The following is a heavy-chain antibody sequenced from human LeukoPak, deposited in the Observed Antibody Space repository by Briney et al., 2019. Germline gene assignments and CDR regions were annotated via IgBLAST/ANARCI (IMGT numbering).Heavy chain of an antibody. Sequence: GGSLRLSCAASGFTFSNYNMNWVRQAPGKGLEWVANINQDGSEKYYVDSVKGRLTISRDNAKNSLYLQMNSLRAEDTAVYYCARDQGFSYYYYYMDVWGKGTTVTVSS. D-gene: IGHD3-3*01. CDR3: ARDQGFSYYYYYMDV. V-gene: IGHV3-7*01. J-gene: IGHJ6*03. CDR1: GFTFSNYN. CDR2: INQDGSEK.